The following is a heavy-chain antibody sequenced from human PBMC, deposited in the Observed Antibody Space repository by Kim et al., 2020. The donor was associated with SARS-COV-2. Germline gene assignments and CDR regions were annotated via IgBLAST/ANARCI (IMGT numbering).Heavy chain of an antibody. J-gene: IGHJ6*02. CDR3: ARRVDDDWYYDGMDV. Sequence: GGSLRLSCAASGFTFSSYWMSWVRQAPGKGLEWVANIKQDGSEKYYVDSVKGRFTISRDNAKNSLYLQMNSLRAEDTAVYYCARRVDDDWYYDGMDVWGQGPTVTVSS. D-gene: IGHD3-9*01. CDR2: IKQDGSEK. V-gene: IGHV3-7*01. CDR1: GFTFSSYW.